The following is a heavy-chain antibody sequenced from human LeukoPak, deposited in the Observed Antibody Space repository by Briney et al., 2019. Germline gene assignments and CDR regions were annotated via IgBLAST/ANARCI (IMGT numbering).Heavy chain of an antibody. CDR2: IHTSGIT. CDR1: GGSISSYY. CDR3: ARGGVLKSVDY. V-gene: IGHV4-4*07. Sequence: SETLSLTCTVSGGSISSYYYSWIRQPAGKGLEWIGRIHTSGITNYNPSLKSRVTMSVDTSKNQFFLKLSSVTAADTAVYYCARGGVLKSVDYWGQGTLVTVSS. D-gene: IGHD3-16*01. J-gene: IGHJ4*02.